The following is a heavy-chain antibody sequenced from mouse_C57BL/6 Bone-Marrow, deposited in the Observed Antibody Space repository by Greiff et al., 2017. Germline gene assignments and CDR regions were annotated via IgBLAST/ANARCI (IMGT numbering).Heavy chain of an antibody. J-gene: IGHJ1*03. V-gene: IGHV1-63*01. Sequence: QVQLQQSGAELVRPGTSVKMSCKASGYTFTNYWIGWAKQRPGHGLEWIGDIYPGGGYTNYNEKFKGKATLTADKYSSTAYMQFSSLTSEDSAIYYCARGNFYYYGGYWYFDVWGTGTTVTVSS. CDR2: IYPGGGYT. D-gene: IGHD2-1*01. CDR1: GYTFTNYW. CDR3: ARGNFYYYGGYWYFDV.